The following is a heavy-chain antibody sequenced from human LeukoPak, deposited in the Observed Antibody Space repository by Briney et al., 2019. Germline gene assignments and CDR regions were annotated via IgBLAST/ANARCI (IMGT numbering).Heavy chain of an antibody. V-gene: IGHV1-69*01. J-gene: IGHJ6*03. Sequence: GSSVKVSCKASGGTFSSYAISWVRQAPGQGLEWMGGIIPIFGTANYAQKFQGRVTITADESTSTAYMELSSLRSEDTAVYYCAREAGPLVGGSYFWYYYYMDVWGKGTTVTVSS. D-gene: IGHD1-26*01. CDR1: GGTFSSYA. CDR2: IIPIFGTA. CDR3: AREAGPLVGGSYFWYYYYMDV.